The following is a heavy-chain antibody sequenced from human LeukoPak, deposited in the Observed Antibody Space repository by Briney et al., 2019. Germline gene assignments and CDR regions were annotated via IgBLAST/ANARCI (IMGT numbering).Heavy chain of an antibody. CDR2: IIPIFGTA. CDR3: ATCRNTYYYERPPPLLDAFDI. Sequence: GASVKVSCKASGGTFSSYSISWVRQAPGQGLEWMGGIIPIFGTANYAQKFQGRVTITADESTSTAYMELSSLRSEDTAVYYCATCRNTYYYERPPPLLDAFDIWGQGTMVPVSS. CDR1: GGTFSSYS. J-gene: IGHJ3*02. V-gene: IGHV1-69*13. D-gene: IGHD3-22*01.